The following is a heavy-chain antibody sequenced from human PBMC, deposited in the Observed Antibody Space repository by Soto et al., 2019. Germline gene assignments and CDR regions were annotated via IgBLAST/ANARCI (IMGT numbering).Heavy chain of an antibody. Sequence: SEPLSLTCAVSGGSISSNNWWSWVRQPPGKGLEWIGEIFHSGSTYYGPSLKSRVTISVDKSKKYFSLNLTSVTAADTAVYYCARDYSGSDSDSWGQGALVTVSS. J-gene: IGHJ4*02. V-gene: IGHV4-4*02. CDR2: IFHSGST. D-gene: IGHD1-26*01. CDR1: GGSISSNNW. CDR3: ARDYSGSDSDS.